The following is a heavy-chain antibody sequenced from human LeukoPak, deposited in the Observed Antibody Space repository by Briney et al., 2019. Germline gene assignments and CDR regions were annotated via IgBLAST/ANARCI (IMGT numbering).Heavy chain of an antibody. CDR1: GGSISSSSSY. J-gene: IGHJ5*02. CDR2: IYYSGST. V-gene: IGHV4-39*07. D-gene: IGHD6-13*01. Sequence: SETLSLTCTVSGGSISSSSSYWGWIRQPPGKGLEWIGTIYYSGSTHRNPSLKSRVTISVDTSKNQFSLKLSSVTAADTAVYYCAREKAAAGTRGNWFDPWGQGTLVTVSS. CDR3: AREKAAAGTRGNWFDP.